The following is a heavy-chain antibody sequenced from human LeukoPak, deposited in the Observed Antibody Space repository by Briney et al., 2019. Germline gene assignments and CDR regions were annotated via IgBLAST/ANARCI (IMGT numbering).Heavy chain of an antibody. V-gene: IGHV3-33*01. D-gene: IGHD6-19*01. Sequence: GRSLRLSCAASGFTFSNYGMHWVRQAPGKWLEWVAVIWYDGSNKYYADSVKGRSTISKDNSKNTLYLQMNSLRAEDTAVYYCARGIAVAGDAFDIWGQGTMVTVYS. CDR1: GFTFSNYG. J-gene: IGHJ3*02. CDR3: ARGIAVAGDAFDI. CDR2: IWYDGSNK.